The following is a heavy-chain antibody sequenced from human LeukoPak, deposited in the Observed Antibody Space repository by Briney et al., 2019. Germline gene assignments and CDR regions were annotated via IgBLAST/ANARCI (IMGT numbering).Heavy chain of an antibody. CDR1: GFTVSSNY. D-gene: IGHD2-21*02. CDR2: IYSGGST. Sequence: GGSLRLSCAASGFTVSSNYMSWVRQAPGKGLEWVSVIYSGGSTYYADSVKGRFTISRDNAKKSLYLQMNSLRDEDTAVYYCASVTEGYWGQGTLVTVSS. CDR3: ASVTEGY. V-gene: IGHV3-53*01. J-gene: IGHJ4*01.